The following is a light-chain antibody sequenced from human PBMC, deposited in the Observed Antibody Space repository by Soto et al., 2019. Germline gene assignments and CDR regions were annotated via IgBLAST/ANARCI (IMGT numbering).Light chain of an antibody. CDR2: GAS. V-gene: IGKV3-20*01. CDR3: QRYGRSPLT. CDR1: QSVSSSY. Sequence: EIVLTQSPGTLSLSPGERATLSCRASQSVSSSYLAWYQQKPGQPPRLLIDGASSRATGIPDRFSSSWSGTDFILTISRLEPEDFADYYHQRYGRSPLTFGGGTKVEIK. J-gene: IGKJ4*01.